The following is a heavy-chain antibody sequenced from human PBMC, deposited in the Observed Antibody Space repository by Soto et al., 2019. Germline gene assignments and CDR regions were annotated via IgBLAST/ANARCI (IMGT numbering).Heavy chain of an antibody. D-gene: IGHD3-3*01. CDR1: GYTFTGYY. V-gene: IGHV1-2*02. J-gene: IGHJ5*02. CDR3: ARDQIRFLEWLSPGSFDP. CDR2: INPNSGGT. Sequence: GASVKVSCKASGYTFTGYYMHWVRQAPGQGLEWIGWINPNSGGTNYAQKFQGRVTMTRDTSISTAYMELSRLRSDDTAVYYCARDQIRFLEWLSPGSFDPWGQGTLVTVSS.